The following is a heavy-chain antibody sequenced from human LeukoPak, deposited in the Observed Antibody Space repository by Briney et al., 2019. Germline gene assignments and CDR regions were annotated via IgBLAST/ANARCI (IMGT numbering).Heavy chain of an antibody. V-gene: IGHV1-58*01. CDR3: AADPLFNYYGSGSYPNPDY. Sequence: SVKVSCKPSGFTFTSSAVQWVGQAPGHRVRWMGWIVVGSGKTNYAQKFQERVTITRDMSTSTAYMELSSLRSEDTAVYYCAADPLFNYYGSGSYPNPDYWGQGTLVTVSS. D-gene: IGHD3-10*01. J-gene: IGHJ4*02. CDR1: GFTFTSSA. CDR2: IVVGSGKT.